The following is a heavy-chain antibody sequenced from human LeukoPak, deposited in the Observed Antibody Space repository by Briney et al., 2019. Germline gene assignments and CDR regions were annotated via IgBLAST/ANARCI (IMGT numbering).Heavy chain of an antibody. CDR2: ISGHNDNA. J-gene: IGHJ4*02. V-gene: IGHV1-18*01. CDR1: GYTFENYG. D-gene: IGHD6-6*01. CDR3: ATSDVLPGDY. Sequence: ASVKVSCKASGYTFENYGIMWARQAPGQGLEWMGWISGHNDNAKYAQKVQGRVTMTTDTSTGTAYLELRSLRSDDTAVYYCATSDVLPGDYWGQGTLVTVSS.